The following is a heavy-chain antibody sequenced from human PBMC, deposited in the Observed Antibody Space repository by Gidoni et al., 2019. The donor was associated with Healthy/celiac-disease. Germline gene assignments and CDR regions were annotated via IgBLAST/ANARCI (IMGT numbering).Heavy chain of an antibody. CDR1: GFTVSSNY. CDR3: ARALNDGYSGSYLFDY. J-gene: IGHJ4*02. V-gene: IGHV3-66*01. Sequence: EVQLVESGGGLVQPGGSLRLSCAASGFTVSSNYMSWVRQAPGKGLEWVSVIYSGGSTYYADSVKGRFTISRDNSKNTLYLQMNSLRAEDTAVYYCARALNDGYSGSYLFDYWGQGTLVTVSS. CDR2: IYSGGST. D-gene: IGHD1-26*01.